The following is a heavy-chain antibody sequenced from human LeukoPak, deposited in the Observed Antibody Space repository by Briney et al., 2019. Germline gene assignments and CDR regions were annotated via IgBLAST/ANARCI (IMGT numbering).Heavy chain of an antibody. D-gene: IGHD3-10*01. CDR2: ISYDGSNK. V-gene: IGHV3-30-3*01. J-gene: IGHJ4*02. CDR3: ARDGYYYGSGSYFDY. CDR1: GFTFSSYA. Sequence: GRSLRLSCAASGFTFSSYAVHWVRQAPGKGLEWVAVISYDGSNKYYADSVKGRFTISRDNSKNTLYLQMNSLRAEDTAVYYCARDGYYYGSGSYFDYWGQGTLVTVSS.